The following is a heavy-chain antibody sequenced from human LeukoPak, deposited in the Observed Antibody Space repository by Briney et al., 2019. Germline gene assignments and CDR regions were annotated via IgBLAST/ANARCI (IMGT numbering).Heavy chain of an antibody. CDR1: GFTFSNAW. CDR2: IKSKTDGGTT. Sequence: PGGSLRLSCAASGFTFSNAWMSWVRQAPGKGLEWVGRIKSKTDGGTTDYAAPVKGRFTISRDDSKNTLYLQMNSLKTEDTAVYYCTADLYGGNFIDYWGQGTLVAVSS. J-gene: IGHJ4*02. D-gene: IGHD4-23*01. V-gene: IGHV3-15*01. CDR3: TADLYGGNFIDY.